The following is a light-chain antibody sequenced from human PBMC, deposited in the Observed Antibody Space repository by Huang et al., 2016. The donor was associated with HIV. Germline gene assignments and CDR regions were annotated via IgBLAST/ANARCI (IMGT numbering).Light chain of an antibody. CDR3: LQADISPRS. CDR1: QDISIW. V-gene: IGKV1-12*01. Sequence: DIQMTQSPSSVSASEGDTVTITCRASQDISIWLAWYQQKPREAPTLLIHSASILVSGFPSRFSGSGSGTNFSLTINGLRLDDFATYYCLQADISPRSFGQGTRLDIQ. CDR2: SAS. J-gene: IGKJ5*01.